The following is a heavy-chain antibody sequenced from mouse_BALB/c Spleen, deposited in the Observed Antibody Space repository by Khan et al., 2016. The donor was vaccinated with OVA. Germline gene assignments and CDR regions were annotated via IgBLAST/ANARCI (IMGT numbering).Heavy chain of an antibody. D-gene: IGHD1-1*01. V-gene: IGHV1-7*01. CDR2: INPSTGYT. Sequence: QVQLKQSGAELAKPGASVKMSCKASGYTFTSYWMHWVKQRPGQGLEWIGYINPSTGYTEYNQRFKDKATLTADKSSSTAYMQLSSLTSEESAVXCCANHGSSSAWLTYWGQGTLVTVSA. CDR3: ANHGSSSAWLTY. J-gene: IGHJ3*01. CDR1: GYTFTSYW.